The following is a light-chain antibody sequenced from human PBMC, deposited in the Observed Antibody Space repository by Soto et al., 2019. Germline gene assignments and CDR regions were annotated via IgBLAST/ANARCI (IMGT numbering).Light chain of an antibody. Sequence: QSALTQPASVSGSPGQSITISCTGTSSDVGSHNYVSWYQHHLGKAPKLLVFDVTNRPSGVSDRFSASKSGNTASLTISGLQAEDEAEYYYSSYTNRNTPWVFGGGTKLTVL. CDR1: SSDVGSHNY. CDR3: SSYTNRNTPWV. J-gene: IGLJ3*02. V-gene: IGLV2-14*03. CDR2: DVT.